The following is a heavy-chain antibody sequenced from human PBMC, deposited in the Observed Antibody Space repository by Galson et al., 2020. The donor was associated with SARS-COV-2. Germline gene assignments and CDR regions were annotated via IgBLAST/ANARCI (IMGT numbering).Heavy chain of an antibody. J-gene: IGHJ4*02. CDR2: IRGSGGST. CDR1: GSTFSSYA. Sequence: GGSLRLSCAASGSTFSSYAMSWVRQAPGKGLEWVSAIRGSGGSTYYADSVTGRFTISRDNSKNTLYLQMNSLRAEDTAVYYCAKGGSGRGGVYDYWGQGTLVTVSS. D-gene: IGHD3-10*01. CDR3: AKGGSGRGGVYDY. V-gene: IGHV3-23*01.